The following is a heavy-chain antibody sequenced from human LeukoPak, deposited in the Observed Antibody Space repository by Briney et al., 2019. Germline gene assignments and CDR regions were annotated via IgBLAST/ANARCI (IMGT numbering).Heavy chain of an antibody. CDR3: ARISYFDNMYHQLDPTNDYGDDY. CDR1: GFTFSDYY. CDR2: ISSSSSYT. J-gene: IGHJ4*02. D-gene: IGHD4-17*01. Sequence: PGGSLRLSCAASGFTFSDYYMSWIRQAPGKGLEWVSYISSSSSYTNYADSVKGRFTISRDNAKNSLYLQMNSLRAEDTAVYYCARISYFDNMYHQLDPTNDYGDDYWGQGTLVTVSS. V-gene: IGHV3-11*03.